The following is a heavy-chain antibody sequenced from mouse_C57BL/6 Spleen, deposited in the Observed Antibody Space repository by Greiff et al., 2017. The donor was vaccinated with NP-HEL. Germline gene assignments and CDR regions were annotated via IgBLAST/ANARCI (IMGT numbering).Heavy chain of an antibody. CDR1: GYAFSSYW. CDR3: ARIYYGNYGFDY. J-gene: IGHJ2*01. D-gene: IGHD2-1*01. Sequence: QVQLKESGAELVKPGASVKISCKASGYAFSSYWMNWVKQRPGKGLEWIGQIYPGDGDTNYNGKFKGKATLTADKSSSTAYMQLSSLTSEDSAVYFCARIYYGNYGFDYWGQGTTLTVSS. V-gene: IGHV1-80*01. CDR2: IYPGDGDT.